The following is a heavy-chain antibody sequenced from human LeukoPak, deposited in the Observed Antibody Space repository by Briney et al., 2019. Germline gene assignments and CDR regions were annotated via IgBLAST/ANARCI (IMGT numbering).Heavy chain of an antibody. CDR2: IIPIFGTA. D-gene: IGHD2-2*01. CDR1: GITFSSYA. V-gene: IGHV1-69*13. Sequence: ASVKVSCKTCGITFSSYAINWVRQAPGQGLEWMGRIIPIFGTANYGQKFQGRVTITADESTSTVNMEMSSLRSEDTAVYYCARMTGYCISTSCYGKNWFDPWGQGTLVTVSS. CDR3: ARMTGYCISTSCYGKNWFDP. J-gene: IGHJ5*02.